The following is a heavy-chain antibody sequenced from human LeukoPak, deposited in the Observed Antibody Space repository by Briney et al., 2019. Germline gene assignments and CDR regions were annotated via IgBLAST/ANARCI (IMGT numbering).Heavy chain of an antibody. D-gene: IGHD5-24*01. Sequence: ASVKVSCKPSAYTLGTYYIHWLRQAPRQGLEWMGIINPNGRTTYAQKFLGRVTMTRDTSTSTVYMELSTLRSEDTAVYYCARSTDGYNGNYYSDWGQGTTVTVSS. CDR2: INPNGRT. V-gene: IGHV1-46*01. J-gene: IGHJ6*02. CDR1: AYTLGTYY. CDR3: ARSTDGYNGNYYSD.